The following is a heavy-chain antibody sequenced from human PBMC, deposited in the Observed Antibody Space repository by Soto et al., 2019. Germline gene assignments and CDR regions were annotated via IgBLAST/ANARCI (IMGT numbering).Heavy chain of an antibody. CDR3: ARDPSRGYSGYDLSNFDY. Sequence: ASVKVSCKASGYTFTSYYMHWVRQAPGQGLEWMGIINPSGGSTSYAQKFQGRVTMTRDTSTSTVYMELSSLRSEDTAVYYCARDPSRGYSGYDLSNFDYWGQGTLVTVS. J-gene: IGHJ4*02. V-gene: IGHV1-46*01. CDR2: INPSGGST. D-gene: IGHD5-12*01. CDR1: GYTFTSYY.